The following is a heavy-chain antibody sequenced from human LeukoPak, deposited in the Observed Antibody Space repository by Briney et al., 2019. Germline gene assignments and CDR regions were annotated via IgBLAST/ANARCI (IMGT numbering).Heavy chain of an antibody. D-gene: IGHD3-16*01. CDR1: GFTFSSYS. CDR2: ISSSSSYI. J-gene: IGHJ1*01. CDR3: ARVMGGLAEYFQH. Sequence: GSLRLSCAASGFTFSSYSMNWVRQAPGKGLEWVSSISSSSSYIYYADSVKGRFTISRDNAKNSLYLQMNSLRAEDTAVYYCARVMGGLAEYFQHWGQGTLVTVSS. V-gene: IGHV3-21*01.